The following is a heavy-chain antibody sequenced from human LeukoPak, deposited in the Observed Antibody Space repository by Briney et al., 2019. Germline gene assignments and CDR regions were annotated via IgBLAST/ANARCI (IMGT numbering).Heavy chain of an antibody. CDR3: ARQLPTAAADTRGYFDY. V-gene: IGHV4-39*01. CDR1: GGSISIISSSTYY. Sequence: SETLSLTCTVSGGSISIISSSTYYWGWIRQAPGKGLEWIGSLYYGENSHYNPSLKSRATLSVDTSNNQCSLKLTSVTAADAAVYSCARQLPTAAADTRGYFDYWGQGTVVTVSS. CDR2: LYYGENS. J-gene: IGHJ4*02. D-gene: IGHD6-25*01.